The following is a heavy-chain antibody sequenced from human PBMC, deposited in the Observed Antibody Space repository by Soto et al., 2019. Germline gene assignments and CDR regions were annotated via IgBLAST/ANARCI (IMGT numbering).Heavy chain of an antibody. Sequence: AGSLRFSCAASGFTFSSYAMSWVRQAPGKGLEWVSAISGSGGSTYYADSVKGRFTISRDNSKNTLYLQMNSLRAEDTAVYYCAKDRAKNTMVRGANLYYYYGMDVWGQGTTVTVSS. CDR1: GFTFSSYA. D-gene: IGHD3-10*01. V-gene: IGHV3-23*01. CDR2: ISGSGGST. CDR3: AKDRAKNTMVRGANLYYYYGMDV. J-gene: IGHJ6*02.